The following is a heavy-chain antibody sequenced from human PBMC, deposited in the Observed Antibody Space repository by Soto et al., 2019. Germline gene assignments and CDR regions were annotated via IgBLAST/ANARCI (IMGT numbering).Heavy chain of an antibody. D-gene: IGHD3-22*01. CDR3: ARPKDYDDCLDL. J-gene: IGHJ4*02. CDR2: INTGNGNT. Sequence: QAQLVQSGAEVQKPGASVKVSCKASGYAFTRFTIHWVRQAPGQRLEWMGSINTGNGNTRFLQKFQGRVTFTRDTSANTAYIELSSLLSEDTAVYYCARPKDYDDCLDLWGQGTLVTVSS. CDR1: GYAFTRFT. V-gene: IGHV1-3*04.